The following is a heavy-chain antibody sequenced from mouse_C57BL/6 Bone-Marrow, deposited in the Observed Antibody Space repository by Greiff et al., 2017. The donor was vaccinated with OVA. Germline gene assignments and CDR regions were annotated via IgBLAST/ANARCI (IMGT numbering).Heavy chain of an antibody. J-gene: IGHJ2*01. V-gene: IGHV1-81*01. CDR2: IYPRSGNT. CDR1: GYTFTSYG. Sequence: VQLQQSGAELARPGASVKLSCKASGYTFTSYGVSWVKQRTGQGLEWIGEIYPRSGNTYYNEKFKGKATLTADKSSSTAYMELRSLTSEDSAVYFCHYYGSSSYFDYWGQGTTLTVSS. CDR3: HYYGSSSYFDY. D-gene: IGHD1-1*01.